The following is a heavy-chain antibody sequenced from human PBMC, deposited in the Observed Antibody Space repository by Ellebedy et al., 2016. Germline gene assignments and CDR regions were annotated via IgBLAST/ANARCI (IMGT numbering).Heavy chain of an antibody. CDR3: ARVDDYGDYAIDY. Sequence: GGSLRLSCAASGFTVSNNYMSWVRQAPGKGLEWVSVIYSGGSTYYADSVKGRFTISRDNSKNTLYLQMNSLRAEDTAVYYCARVDDYGDYAIDYWGQGTLVTVSS. V-gene: IGHV3-53*01. CDR1: GFTVSNNY. J-gene: IGHJ4*02. D-gene: IGHD4-17*01. CDR2: IYSGGST.